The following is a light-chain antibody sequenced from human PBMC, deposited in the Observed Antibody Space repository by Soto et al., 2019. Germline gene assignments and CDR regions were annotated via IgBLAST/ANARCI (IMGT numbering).Light chain of an antibody. V-gene: IGLV3-9*01. J-gene: IGLJ3*02. CDR1: DIGSRS. CDR3: QEWHNSAGWV. CDR2: GNS. Sequence: SYELTQPLSVSVALGQTARITCEGYDIGSRSVHWYQQKPGQAPVIVIHGNSNRPSGIPERFSGSNSGNMATLTISRAQAGDESDFHCQEWHNSAGWVFGGGTKLTVL.